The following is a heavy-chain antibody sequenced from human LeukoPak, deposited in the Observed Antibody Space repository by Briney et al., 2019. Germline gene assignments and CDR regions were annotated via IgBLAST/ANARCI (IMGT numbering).Heavy chain of an antibody. Sequence: SETLSLTCTVSGYSISSGYYWGWIRQPPGKGLEWIGSIYHSGSTYYNPSLKSRVTISVDTSKNQFSLKLSSVTAADTAVYYCARNPNYDYGMDVWGQGTTVTVSS. D-gene: IGHD2-8*01. V-gene: IGHV4-38-2*02. CDR1: GYSISSGYY. CDR3: ARNPNYDYGMDV. CDR2: IYHSGST. J-gene: IGHJ6*02.